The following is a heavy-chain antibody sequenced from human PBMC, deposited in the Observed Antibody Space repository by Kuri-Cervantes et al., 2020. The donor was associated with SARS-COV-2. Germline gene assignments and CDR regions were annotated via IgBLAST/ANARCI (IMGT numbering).Heavy chain of an antibody. D-gene: IGHD5-18*01. CDR2: IYYSGST. Sequence: SCTVSGGSISSGDYYWSWIRQPPGKGLEWIGYIYYSGSTYYNPSLKSRVTISVDTSKNQFSLKLSSVTAADTAVYYCARGERGYSYGSYYYYMDVWGKGTTVTVSS. V-gene: IGHV4-30-4*08. CDR1: GGSISSGDYY. J-gene: IGHJ6*03. CDR3: ARGERGYSYGSYYYYMDV.